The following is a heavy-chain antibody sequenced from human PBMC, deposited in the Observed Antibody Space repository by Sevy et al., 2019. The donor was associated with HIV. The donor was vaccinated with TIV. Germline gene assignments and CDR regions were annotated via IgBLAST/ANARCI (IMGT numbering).Heavy chain of an antibody. V-gene: IGHV3-48*01. CDR3: ARSPPYSSGWYGIDY. J-gene: IGHJ4*02. CDR2: ISRSSSTI. Sequence: GGSLRLSCAASAFTFSSYSMNWVRQAPGKGLEWVSYISRSSSTIYYVDSVKGRFTISRDNAKNSLYLQMNSLRAEDTAVYYCARSPPYSSGWYGIDYWGQGTLVTVSS. CDR1: AFTFSSYS. D-gene: IGHD6-19*01.